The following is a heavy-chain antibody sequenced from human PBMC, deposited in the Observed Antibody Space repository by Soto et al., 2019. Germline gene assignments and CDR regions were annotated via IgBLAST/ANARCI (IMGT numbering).Heavy chain of an antibody. CDR1: GYTLTSYG. J-gene: IGHJ2*01. CDR2: ISAYNGNT. Sequence: QIQLVQSGAEVKKPGASVKVSCKASGYTLTSYGISWVRQAPGQGLEWMGWISAYNGNTNYAQKVQGRVTMTQDTSTSTSYMELRSLRSDDTAVYYCARVATVIAPFSYWYFDLWGRGTLVTVSS. D-gene: IGHD4-17*01. CDR3: ARVATVIAPFSYWYFDL. V-gene: IGHV1-18*01.